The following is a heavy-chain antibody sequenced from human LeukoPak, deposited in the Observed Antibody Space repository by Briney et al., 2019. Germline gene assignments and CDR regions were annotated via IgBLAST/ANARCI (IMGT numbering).Heavy chain of an antibody. CDR1: GYTFTSYG. Sequence: GASVKVSCKASGYTFTSYGISWVRQAPGQGLEWMGWISAYNGNTNYAQKLQGRVTMTTDTSTSTAYMELRGLRSDDTAVYYCARDRTDIVVVPAAPDYWGQGTLVTVSS. D-gene: IGHD2-2*01. J-gene: IGHJ4*02. V-gene: IGHV1-18*01. CDR3: ARDRTDIVVVPAAPDY. CDR2: ISAYNGNT.